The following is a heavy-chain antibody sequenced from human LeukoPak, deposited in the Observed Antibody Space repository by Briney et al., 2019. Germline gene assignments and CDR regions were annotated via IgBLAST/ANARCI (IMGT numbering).Heavy chain of an antibody. CDR3: ASQRLTGEGHYYFDY. D-gene: IGHD7-27*01. J-gene: IGHJ4*02. V-gene: IGHV1-18*01. Sequence: ASVKVSCKASGYTFTSYGISWVRQAPGQGLEWMGWISAYNGNTNYAQKLQGRVTMTTDTSTSTAYMELRSLRSDDTAVYYCASQRLTGEGHYYFDYWGQGTLVTVSS. CDR1: GYTFTSYG. CDR2: ISAYNGNT.